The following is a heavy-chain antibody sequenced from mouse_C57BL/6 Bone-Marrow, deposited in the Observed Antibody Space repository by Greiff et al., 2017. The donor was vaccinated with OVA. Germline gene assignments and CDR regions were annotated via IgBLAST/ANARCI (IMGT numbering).Heavy chain of an antibody. V-gene: IGHV1-15*01. CDR1: GYTFTDYE. Sequence: QVQLKESGAELVRPGASVTLSCKASGYTFTDYEMHWVKQTPVHGLEWIGAIDPETGGTAYNQKFKGKAILTADKSSSTAYMELRSLTSEDYAVYYCTRGFYWGQGTLVTVSA. CDR2: IDPETGGT. J-gene: IGHJ3*01. CDR3: TRGFY.